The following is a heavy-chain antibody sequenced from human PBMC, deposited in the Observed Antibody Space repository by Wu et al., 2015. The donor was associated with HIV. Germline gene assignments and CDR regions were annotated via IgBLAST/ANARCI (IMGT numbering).Heavy chain of an antibody. CDR1: GTTFSSHS. Sequence: QVQLVQSGAEVRKPKSSVKVSCKASGTTFSSHSISWIRQAPGQGLEWMGRIIPIFNTADYSQRFQGRVTITADESTNTACMQLSSLRFDDTAIYYCATEGGYYLTTSLDSWGQGTLVTVSS. J-gene: IGHJ4*02. D-gene: IGHD3-10*01. CDR3: ATEGGYYLTTSLDS. V-gene: IGHV1-69*13. CDR2: IIPIFNTA.